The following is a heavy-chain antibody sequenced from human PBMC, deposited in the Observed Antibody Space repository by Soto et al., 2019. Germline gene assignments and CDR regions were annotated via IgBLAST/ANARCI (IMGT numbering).Heavy chain of an antibody. CDR1: GGSISSYY. V-gene: IGHV4-59*01. CDR2: IYYSGST. J-gene: IGHJ4*02. CDR3: AQTTSFRFGELDC. Sequence: PTETLSPTFTVSGGSISSYYWSWIRQPPGKALEWIVYIYYSGSTNYNPSLKSRVTISVDTSKNQFSLKLSSVTAADTAVYYCAQTTSFRFGELDCWGQGTLVTVSS. D-gene: IGHD3-10*01.